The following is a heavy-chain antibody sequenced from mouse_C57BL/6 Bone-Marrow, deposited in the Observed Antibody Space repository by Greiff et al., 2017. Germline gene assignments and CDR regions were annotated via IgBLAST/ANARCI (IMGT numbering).Heavy chain of an antibody. D-gene: IGHD2-5*01. CDR3: AREDDYSNYFDY. J-gene: IGHJ2*01. Sequence: VQLQQSGPELVKPGASVKISCKASGYSFTGYYMNWVKQSPEKSLEWIGVINPSTGGTTYNQKFKAKATLTVDKSSSTAYMQLKSLTSEDSAVYYCAREDDYSNYFDYWGQGTTLTVSA. V-gene: IGHV1-42*01. CDR1: GYSFTGYY. CDR2: INPSTGGT.